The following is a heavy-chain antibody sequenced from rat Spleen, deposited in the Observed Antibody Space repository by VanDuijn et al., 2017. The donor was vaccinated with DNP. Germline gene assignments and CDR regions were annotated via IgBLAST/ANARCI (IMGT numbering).Heavy chain of an antibody. CDR1: GFTFSDYN. Sequence: EVLLVESGGGLVQPGRSLKLSCAASGFTFSDYNMAWVRQAPKKGLEWVATIIYDGSRTYYRDSVKGRCTISRDNAKSTLYLQMDSLRSEDTATYYCARHRTIMPYYYVMDAWGQGASVTVSS. J-gene: IGHJ4*01. CDR3: ARHRTIMPYYYVMDA. D-gene: IGHD1-12*01. CDR2: IIYDGSRT. V-gene: IGHV5S10*01.